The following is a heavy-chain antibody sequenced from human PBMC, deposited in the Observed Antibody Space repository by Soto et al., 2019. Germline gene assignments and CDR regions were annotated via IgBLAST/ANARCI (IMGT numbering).Heavy chain of an antibody. J-gene: IGHJ5*02. CDR2: MHHGGNP. Sequence: QVQLQESGPGLVKPSGTLSLTCAVSGDSITNNNWWTWLRQSPGKGLEWIGEMHHGGNPDSNPSLRSRVTISVDKSNNQFSLHLSSVTAADSAVYYCARTSGGTYSFDPWGQGTLVPVSS. CDR3: ARTSGGTYSFDP. D-gene: IGHD3-10*01. V-gene: IGHV4-4*02. CDR1: GDSITNNNW.